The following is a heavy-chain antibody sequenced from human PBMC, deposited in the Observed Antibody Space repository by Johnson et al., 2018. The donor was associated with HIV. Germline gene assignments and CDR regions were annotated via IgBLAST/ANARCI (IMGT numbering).Heavy chain of an antibody. CDR3: VREGPSERAGFDI. Sequence: EVQLVESGGGLVQPGRSLRLSCAASGFTFDDYAMHWVRQAPGKGLEWVSGISWNSGSIGYADSVKGRFTISRDNAKNSLYLQMNSLRAEDTALYYCVREGPSERAGFDIWGQGTMVTVSS. CDR2: ISWNSGSI. V-gene: IGHV3-9*01. CDR1: GFTFDDYA. J-gene: IGHJ3*02.